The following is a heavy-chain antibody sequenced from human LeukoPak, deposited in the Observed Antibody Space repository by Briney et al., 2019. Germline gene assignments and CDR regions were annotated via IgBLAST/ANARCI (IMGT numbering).Heavy chain of an antibody. CDR3: ARCPRTWYYYDSSGSCI. CDR1: GFTFSSYA. Sequence: PGGSLRLSCAASGFTFSSYAMHWVRQAPGKGLEWVAVIWYDGSNKYYADSVKGRFTISRDNSKNTLYLQMNSLRAEDTAVYYCARCPRTWYYYDSSGSCIWGQGTMVTVSS. D-gene: IGHD3-22*01. J-gene: IGHJ3*02. V-gene: IGHV3-33*08. CDR2: IWYDGSNK.